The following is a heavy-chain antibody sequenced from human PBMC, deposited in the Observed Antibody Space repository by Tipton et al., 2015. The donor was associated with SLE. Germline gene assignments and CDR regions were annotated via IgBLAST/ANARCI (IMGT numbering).Heavy chain of an antibody. CDR2: IYYSVST. D-gene: IGHD2-15*01. Sequence: TLSLTCTVSGGSISSSSYYWGWIRQPPGKGLEWIGSIYYSVSTYYNPSLKSRVTISVDTSKNQFSLKLSSVTAADTAVYYCARDPVRGRYCSGGSCLGYWGQGTLVTVSS. CDR3: ARDPVRGRYCSGGSCLGY. V-gene: IGHV4-39*07. CDR1: GGSISSSSYY. J-gene: IGHJ4*02.